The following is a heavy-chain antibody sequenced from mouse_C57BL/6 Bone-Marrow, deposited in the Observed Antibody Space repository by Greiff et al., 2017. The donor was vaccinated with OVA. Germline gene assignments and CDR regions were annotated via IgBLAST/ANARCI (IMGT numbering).Heavy chain of an antibody. V-gene: IGHV5-17*01. CDR2: ISSGSSTI. CDR1: GFTFSDYG. CDR3: ARRRGFITTPHWYFEV. D-gene: IGHD1-1*01. Sequence: EVHLVESGGGLVKPGGSLKLSCAASGFTFSDYGMHWVRQAPEKGLEWVAYISSGSSTIYYADTVKGRFTLSRDNAKNTLFLQMTSLRSEDTAMYYCARRRGFITTPHWYFEVWGTGTTVTVAS. J-gene: IGHJ1*03.